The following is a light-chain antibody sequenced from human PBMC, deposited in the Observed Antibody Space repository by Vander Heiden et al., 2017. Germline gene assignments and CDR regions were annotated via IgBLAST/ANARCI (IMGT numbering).Light chain of an antibody. CDR1: QSISSY. Sequence: DIQMTQSPSSLSASVVARVTITSRASQSISSYFNCYQQKPGKAPNLLIYAASSLKSVVPTRFSGSGAGTDFTLTSSSLQPEDFATYCWQQSYSTPPGTFGGGTKVEIK. J-gene: IGKJ4*01. V-gene: IGKV1-39*01. CDR2: AAS. CDR3: QQSYSTPPGT.